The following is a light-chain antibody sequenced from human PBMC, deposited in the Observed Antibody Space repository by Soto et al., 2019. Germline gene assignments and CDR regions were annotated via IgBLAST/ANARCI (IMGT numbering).Light chain of an antibody. CDR2: AAS. V-gene: IGKV1-39*01. CDR3: QQSYNSPPT. CDR1: QSMSSY. Sequence: DIQMTQSPSSLSASVGDRVTITCRASQSMSSYLNWYQQKPGTAPKLLIYAASSLQSGVPSRFSGSGSGTDFTHTIRSLQPEDFATYYCQQSYNSPPTFGQGTKVEIK. J-gene: IGKJ1*01.